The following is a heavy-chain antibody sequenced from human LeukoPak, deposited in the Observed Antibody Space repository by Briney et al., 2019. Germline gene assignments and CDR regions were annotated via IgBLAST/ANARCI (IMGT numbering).Heavy chain of an antibody. D-gene: IGHD2-15*01. J-gene: IGHJ6*03. V-gene: IGHV1-18*01. CDR1: GYTFTSYG. Sequence: ASVKVSCKASGYTFTSYGISWVRQAPGQGLEWMGWISAYNGNTNYAQKLQGRVTMTTDTSTSTAYMELRSLRSDDTAVYYCARAYCSGGSCFWSYMDVWGKGTTVTVSS. CDR2: ISAYNGNT. CDR3: ARAYCSGGSCFWSYMDV.